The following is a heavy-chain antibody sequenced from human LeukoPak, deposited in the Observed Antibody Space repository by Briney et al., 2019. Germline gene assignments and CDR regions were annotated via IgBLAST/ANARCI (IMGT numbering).Heavy chain of an antibody. D-gene: IGHD2-21*02. CDR1: GYTFTSYG. Sequence: EASVKVSCKASGYTFTSYGISWVRQAPGQGLEWMGWISAYNGNTNYAQKLQGRVTMTTDTSTSTAYMELRSLRSDDTAVYYCARDRGSYCGGDCHFDYWGQGTLVTVYS. J-gene: IGHJ4*02. CDR2: ISAYNGNT. V-gene: IGHV1-18*01. CDR3: ARDRGSYCGGDCHFDY.